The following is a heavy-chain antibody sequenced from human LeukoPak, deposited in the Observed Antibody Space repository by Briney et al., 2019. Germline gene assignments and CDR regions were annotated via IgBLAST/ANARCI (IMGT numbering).Heavy chain of an antibody. CDR2: IIPIFGTA. J-gene: IGHJ6*03. Sequence: ASVKVSCKASGGTFSSYAISWVRQAPGQGLEWMGGIIPIFGTANYAQKFQGRVTITADKSTSTAYMELSSLRSEDTAVYYCARVGYYGSGPHDYYYYYMDVWGKGTTVTVSS. CDR1: GGTFSSYA. CDR3: ARVGYYGSGPHDYYYYYMDV. D-gene: IGHD3-10*01. V-gene: IGHV1-69*06.